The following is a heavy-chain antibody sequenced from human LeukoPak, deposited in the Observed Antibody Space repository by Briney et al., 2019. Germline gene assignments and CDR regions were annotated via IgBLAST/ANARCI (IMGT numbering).Heavy chain of an antibody. V-gene: IGHV3-7*02. Sequence: PGGSLRLSCAASGFTFNTYWMTWVRQAPGKGLEWVANIKQDGSEEYYVDSVKGRFTISRDNAKNSLYLQMNSLRAEDTAVYYCAGITMIRGIIGYWGRGTLVTVSS. CDR1: GFTFNTYW. CDR3: AGITMIRGIIGY. J-gene: IGHJ4*02. D-gene: IGHD3-10*01. CDR2: IKQDGSEE.